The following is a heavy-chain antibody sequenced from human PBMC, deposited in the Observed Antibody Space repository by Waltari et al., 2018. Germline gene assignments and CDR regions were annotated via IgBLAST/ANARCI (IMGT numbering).Heavy chain of an antibody. CDR1: GGSISSGSYY. V-gene: IGHV4-61*02. CDR3: ARTNYDFWSRGMDV. CDR2: IYTSGST. J-gene: IGHJ6*02. Sequence: QVQLQESGPGLVKPSQTLSLTCTVSGGSISSGSYYWSWIRQPAGKGLEWIGRIYTSGSTNYNPSLKSRVTISVDTSKNQFSLKLSSVTAADTAVYYCARTNYDFWSRGMDVWGQGTTVTVSS. D-gene: IGHD3-3*01.